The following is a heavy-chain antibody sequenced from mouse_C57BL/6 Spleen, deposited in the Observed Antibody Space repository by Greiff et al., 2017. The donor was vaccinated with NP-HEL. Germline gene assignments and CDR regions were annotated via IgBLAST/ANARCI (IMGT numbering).Heavy chain of an antibody. J-gene: IGHJ2*01. D-gene: IGHD1-1*01. CDR2: IRNKANNHAT. CDR1: GFTFSDAW. CDR3: TRSPYYYGSPYYFDY. Sequence: EVKLVESGGGLVQPGGSMKLSCAASGFTFSDAWMDWVRQSPEKGLEWVAEIRNKANNHATYYAESVKGRFTISRDDSKSSVYLQMNSLRAEDTGIYYCTRSPYYYGSPYYFDYWGQGTTLTVSS. V-gene: IGHV6-6*01.